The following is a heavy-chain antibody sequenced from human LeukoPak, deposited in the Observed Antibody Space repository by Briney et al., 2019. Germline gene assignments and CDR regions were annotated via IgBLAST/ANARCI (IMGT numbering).Heavy chain of an antibody. Sequence: AAVTLSFTASAYTFTSYGISWVRQAPGPGLEWMGWISAYNGNTNYAQKLQGRVTMTTYTSTSTAYMELRSLRSYDTAVYYCARLGGAAAATDYCDYWGQGTLVTVSS. CDR2: ISAYNGNT. V-gene: IGHV1-18*01. J-gene: IGHJ4*02. D-gene: IGHD6-13*01. CDR1: AYTFTSYG. CDR3: ARLGGAAAATDYCDY.